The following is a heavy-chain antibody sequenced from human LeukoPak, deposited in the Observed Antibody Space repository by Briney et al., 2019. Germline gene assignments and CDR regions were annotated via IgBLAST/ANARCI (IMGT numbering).Heavy chain of an antibody. CDR3: AKDGHNTWGAFDI. CDR1: GFTFSSYG. D-gene: IGHD7-27*01. CDR2: ISYDGSLK. V-gene: IGHV3-30*18. J-gene: IGHJ3*02. Sequence: PGRSLRLSCAASGFTFSSYGMHWVRQAPGKGLEWVAIISYDGSLKYYADSVKGRFTISRDDFKNTLYLQMNSLRAADTAVYYCAKDGHNTWGAFDIWGQGTMVTVSS.